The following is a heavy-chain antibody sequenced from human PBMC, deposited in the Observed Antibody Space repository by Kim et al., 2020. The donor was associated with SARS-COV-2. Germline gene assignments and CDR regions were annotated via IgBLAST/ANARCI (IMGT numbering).Heavy chain of an antibody. D-gene: IGHD2-8*01. V-gene: IGHV1-3*01. CDR2: INPDNGNT. CDR3: ARDGIEPGNGMDV. CDR1: GYTLSIFG. Sequence: ASVKVSCKASGYTLSIFGMHWVRQAPGQRPEWMGWINPDNGNTRYSRKFRGRVAISTGTSASTVTMELSSLRSEDTAVYYCARDGIEPGNGMDVWGQGTTVPVSS. J-gene: IGHJ6*02.